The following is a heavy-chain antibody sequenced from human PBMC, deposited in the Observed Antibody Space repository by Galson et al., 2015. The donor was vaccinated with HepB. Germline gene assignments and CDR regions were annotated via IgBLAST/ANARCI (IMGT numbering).Heavy chain of an antibody. J-gene: IGHJ5*02. V-gene: IGHV3-21*01. CDR2: FGISSDYI. CDR1: GFSFSLRS. D-gene: IGHD6-13*01. Sequence: SLRLSCAASGFSFSLRSMNWVRQAPGKGLEWVASFGISSDYIYYADSVRGRFTISRDNAKNSLYLQMSSLTAEDTAVYYCATTGGDSWTWGWFDTRGQGTLVTVSS. CDR3: ATTGGDSWTWGWFDT.